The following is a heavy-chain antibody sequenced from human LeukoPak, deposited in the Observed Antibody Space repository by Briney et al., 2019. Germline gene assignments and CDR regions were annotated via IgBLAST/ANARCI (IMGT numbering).Heavy chain of an antibody. CDR3: ARGDWKQLGAFDI. Sequence: PSETLSLTCAVYGGSFSGYYWSWIRQPPGKGLEWIGEINHSGSTNYNPSLKSRVTISVDTSKNQFSLKLSSVTAADTAVYYCARGDWKQLGAFDIWGQGKMVLVSS. CDR2: INHSGST. CDR1: GGSFSGYY. J-gene: IGHJ3*02. V-gene: IGHV4-34*01. D-gene: IGHD6-13*01.